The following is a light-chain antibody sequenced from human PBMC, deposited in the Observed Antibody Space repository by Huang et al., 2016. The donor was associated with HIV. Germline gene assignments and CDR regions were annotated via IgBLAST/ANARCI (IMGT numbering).Light chain of an antibody. V-gene: IGKV1-5*01. CDR1: QSISSW. J-gene: IGKJ2*01. Sequence: DIQMTQSPSTLSASVGDRVTITCRASQSISSWLSWYQQNPGKAPKLLIYDASSLESGVPSRFSCSRSGTEFTLTISSLQPDNFATYYCQQYNSYPYTFGQGTKLEIK. CDR2: DAS. CDR3: QQYNSYPYT.